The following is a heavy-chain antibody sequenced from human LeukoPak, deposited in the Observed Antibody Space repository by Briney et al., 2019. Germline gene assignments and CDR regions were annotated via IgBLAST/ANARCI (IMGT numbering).Heavy chain of an antibody. CDR1: GFTFSSYS. V-gene: IGHV3-21*01. D-gene: IGHD6-13*01. J-gene: IGHJ4*02. CDR2: ISSSSSYI. CDR3: AREGGSSRYFDY. Sequence: GGSLRLSCAASGFTFSSYSMNWVRQAPGKGLEWVSSISSSSSYIYYADSVKGRFTISRDNAKNSLYLQMNSLRAEDTAVYYCAREGGSSRYFDYWGQGTLVTVSS.